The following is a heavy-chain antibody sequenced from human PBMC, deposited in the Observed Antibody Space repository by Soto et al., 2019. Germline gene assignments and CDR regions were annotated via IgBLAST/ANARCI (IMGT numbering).Heavy chain of an antibody. J-gene: IGHJ5*02. Sequence: EVHLVESGGDLVQPGGSLRLSCATSGFTFSTYWMHWVRQAPGKGLVWVSRIKSDGSSTTYADSVKGRFTISRDNAKNTLYLQMNSLRVEDTAVYYCARSDWFDPWGQGTLVTVSS. CDR3: ARSDWFDP. V-gene: IGHV3-74*02. CDR1: GFTFSTYW. CDR2: IKSDGSST.